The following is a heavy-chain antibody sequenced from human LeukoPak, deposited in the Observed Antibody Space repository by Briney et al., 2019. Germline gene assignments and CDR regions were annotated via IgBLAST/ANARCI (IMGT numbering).Heavy chain of an antibody. CDR1: DGSISSGAYY. V-gene: IGHV4-31*03. Sequence: SQTLSLTCTVSDGSISSGAYYWSWIRQHPGKGLEWIGYIYYSGSTYYNPSLKSRVTISVDTSKNQLSLKLSSVTAADTAVYYCARQDDSSGYYRFDYWGQGTLVTVSS. J-gene: IGHJ4*02. CDR3: ARQDDSSGYYRFDY. CDR2: IYYSGST. D-gene: IGHD3-22*01.